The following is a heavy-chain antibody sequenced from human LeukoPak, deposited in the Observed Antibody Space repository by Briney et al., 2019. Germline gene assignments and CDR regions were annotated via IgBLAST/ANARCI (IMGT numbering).Heavy chain of an antibody. V-gene: IGHV4-30-4*07. Sequence: SQTLSLTCAVSGGSISSGGYSWSWIRQPPGKGLEWIGYIYYSGSTNYNPSLKGRVTISVDTSKNQFSLKLSSVTAADTAVYYCARGSTYSSSASDYWGQGTLVTVSS. J-gene: IGHJ4*02. CDR2: IYYSGST. CDR3: ARGSTYSSSASDY. D-gene: IGHD6-6*01. CDR1: GGSISSGGYS.